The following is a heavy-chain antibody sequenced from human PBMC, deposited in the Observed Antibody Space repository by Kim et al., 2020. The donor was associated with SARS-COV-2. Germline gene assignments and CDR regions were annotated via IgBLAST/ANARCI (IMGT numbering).Heavy chain of an antibody. V-gene: IGHV5-10-1*01. Sequence: GESLKISCKGSGYSLTSYWISWVRQMPGKGLEWMGRIDPSDSYTNYSPSFQGHVTISADKSISTAYLQWSSLKASDTAMYYCARHGSGKNLYYYYYYGMDVWGQGTTVTVSS. J-gene: IGHJ6*02. D-gene: IGHD3-10*01. CDR2: IDPSDSYT. CDR1: GYSLTSYW. CDR3: ARHGSGKNLYYYYYYGMDV.